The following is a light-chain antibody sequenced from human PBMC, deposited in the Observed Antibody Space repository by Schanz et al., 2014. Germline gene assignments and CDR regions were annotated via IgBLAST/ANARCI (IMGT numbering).Light chain of an antibody. Sequence: QSALTQPRSVSGSPGQSITISCTGTSSDIGGRAYVSWYQQRPGKAPKVIIYDVTYRPSGISNRFSGSKSGNTASLTISGLQAEDEADYYCMSFTTTLGVFGGGTKLTVL. CDR2: DVT. CDR1: SSDIGGRAY. J-gene: IGLJ3*02. V-gene: IGLV2-14*01. CDR3: MSFTTTLGV.